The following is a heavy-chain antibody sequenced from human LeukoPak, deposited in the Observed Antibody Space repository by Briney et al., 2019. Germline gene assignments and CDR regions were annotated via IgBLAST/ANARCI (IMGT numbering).Heavy chain of an antibody. V-gene: IGHV7-4-1*02. D-gene: IGHD1-26*01. CDR3: ARATRRSGSYDRVIDY. CDR2: INTNTGNP. J-gene: IGHJ4*02. CDR1: GYTFTSYA. Sequence: ASVKVSCKASGYTFTSYAMNWVRQAPGQGLEWMGWINTNTGNPTYAQGFTGRFVFSLGTSVSTAYLQISSLKAEDTAVYYCARATRRSGSYDRVIDYWGQGTLVTVSS.